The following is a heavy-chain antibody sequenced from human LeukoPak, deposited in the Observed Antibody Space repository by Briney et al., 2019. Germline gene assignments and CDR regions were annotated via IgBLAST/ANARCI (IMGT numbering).Heavy chain of an antibody. Sequence: ASVKVSCKASGYTFTSCGISWVRQAPGQGLEWMGWISAYNGNTNYAQKLQGRVTMTTDTSTSTAYMELRSLRSDDTAVYYCARVRDGSSGSPFGYWGQGTLVTVSS. D-gene: IGHD3-22*01. CDR3: ARVRDGSSGSPFGY. J-gene: IGHJ4*02. CDR2: ISAYNGNT. V-gene: IGHV1-18*01. CDR1: GYTFTSCG.